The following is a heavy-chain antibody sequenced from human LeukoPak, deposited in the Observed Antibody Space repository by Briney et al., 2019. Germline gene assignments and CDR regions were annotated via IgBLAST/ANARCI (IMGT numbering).Heavy chain of an antibody. CDR1: GFTFSSYA. CDR3: AKQDQHYDFWSGYDAFDI. D-gene: IGHD3-3*01. CDR2: ISGSGGST. Sequence: GGSLRLSCAASGFTFSSYAMSWVRQAPGKGLEWVSAISGSGGSTYYADSVKGRFTISRDNSKNTLYLQMNSLRAEDTAVYYCAKQDQHYDFWSGYDAFDIWGQGTMVTVSS. J-gene: IGHJ3*02. V-gene: IGHV3-23*01.